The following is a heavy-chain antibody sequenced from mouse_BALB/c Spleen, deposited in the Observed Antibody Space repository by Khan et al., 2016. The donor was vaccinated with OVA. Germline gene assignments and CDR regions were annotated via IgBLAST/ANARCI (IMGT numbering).Heavy chain of an antibody. J-gene: IGHJ2*01. V-gene: IGHV1S132*01. D-gene: IGHD3-3*01. CDR1: GYIFTSYW. CDR2: IYPGTDNT. Sequence: VQLQQSGAELVRPGASVKLSCKTSGYIFTSYWIHWVKQRSGQGLEWIARIYPGTDNTYYNEKFKDKATLTADRPSSTVYRQLSRLKSEESAGYVCAREEAVYYFGYWGQGTPLTVSS. CDR3: AREEAVYYFGY.